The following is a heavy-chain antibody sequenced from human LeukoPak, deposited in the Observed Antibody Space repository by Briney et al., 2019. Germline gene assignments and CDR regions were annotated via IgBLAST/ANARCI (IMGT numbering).Heavy chain of an antibody. Sequence: SETLSLTCTVSGGSISGGSHHWGWFRQSPGKGLEWIGEINHSGSTNYNPSLKSRVTISVDTSKNQFSLKLSSVTAADTAVYYCARLSGPSGYWGQGTLVTVSS. CDR3: ARLSGPSGY. V-gene: IGHV4-39*07. CDR2: INHSGST. CDR1: GGSISGGSHH. J-gene: IGHJ4*02. D-gene: IGHD3-16*02.